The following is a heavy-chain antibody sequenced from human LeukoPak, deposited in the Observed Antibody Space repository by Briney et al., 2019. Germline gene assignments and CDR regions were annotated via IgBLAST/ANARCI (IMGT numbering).Heavy chain of an antibody. D-gene: IGHD3-16*01. CDR3: AKDYDSNYYYYMDV. V-gene: IGHV1-2*02. CDR1: GYTFTGYY. CDR2: INPNSGGT. J-gene: IGHJ6*03. Sequence: ATVKVSCKASGYTFTGYYMHWVRQAPGQGLEWMGWINPNSGGTNYAQKFQGRVTMTRDTSISTAYMELSRLRSDDTAVYYCAKDYDSNYYYYMDVWGKGTTVTVSS.